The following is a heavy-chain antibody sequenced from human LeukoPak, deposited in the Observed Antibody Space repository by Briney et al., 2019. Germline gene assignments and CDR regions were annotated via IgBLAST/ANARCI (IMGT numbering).Heavy chain of an antibody. CDR2: IIPILGIA. CDR3: ARFQQNDYGDYDSGD. J-gene: IGHJ4*02. D-gene: IGHD4-17*01. V-gene: IGHV1-69*02. Sequence: SVKVSCKASGYTFTGYYMHWVRQAPGQGLEWMGRIIPILGIANYAQKFQGRVTITADKSTSTAYMELSSLRSEDTAVYYCARFQQNDYGDYDSGDWGQGTLVTVSS. CDR1: GYTFTGYY.